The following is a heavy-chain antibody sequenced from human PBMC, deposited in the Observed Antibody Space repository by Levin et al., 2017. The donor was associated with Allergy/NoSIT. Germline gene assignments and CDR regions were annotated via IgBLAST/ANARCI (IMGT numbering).Heavy chain of an antibody. CDR3: ARGGGYDSKGYYYGMDV. Sequence: PSETLSLTCTVSGGSISSGDYYWSWIRQPPGTGLEWIGYIYYSGRTYYNPSLKSRVTMSVDTSKNQFSLKLSSVTAADTAVYYCARGGGYDSKGYYYGMDVWGQGTTVTVSS. D-gene: IGHD5-12*01. CDR1: GGSISSGDYY. V-gene: IGHV4-30-4*01. CDR2: IYYSGRT. J-gene: IGHJ6*02.